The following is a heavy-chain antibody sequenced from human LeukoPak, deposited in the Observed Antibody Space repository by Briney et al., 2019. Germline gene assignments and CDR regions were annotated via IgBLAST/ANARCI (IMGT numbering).Heavy chain of an antibody. Sequence: GSVKVSCKASGYTFTSYGISWVRQAPGQGLEWMGWISAYNGNTNYAQKLQGRVTMTTDTSTSTAYMELRSLRSDDTAVYYCARDKTSSGRRGNWFDPWGQGTLVTVSS. V-gene: IGHV1-18*04. CDR1: GYTFTSYG. CDR3: ARDKTSSGRRGNWFDP. D-gene: IGHD6-19*01. CDR2: ISAYNGNT. J-gene: IGHJ5*02.